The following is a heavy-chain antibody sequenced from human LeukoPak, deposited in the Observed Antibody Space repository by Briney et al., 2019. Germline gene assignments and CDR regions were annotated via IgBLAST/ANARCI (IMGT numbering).Heavy chain of an antibody. CDR2: ISGSGGST. V-gene: IGHV3-23*01. CDR3: ATNAGPGPDDAFDI. Sequence: GGSLRLSCAASGFTFSSYAMSWVRQAPGKGLDRVSTISGSGGSTYYADSVKGRFTISRDNSKNTLYLQMNSLGAEDTAVYYCATNAGPGPDDAFDIWGQGTMVTVSS. CDR1: GFTFSSYA. J-gene: IGHJ3*02.